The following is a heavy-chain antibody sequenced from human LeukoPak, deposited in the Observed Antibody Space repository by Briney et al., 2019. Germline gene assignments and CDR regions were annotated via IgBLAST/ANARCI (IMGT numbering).Heavy chain of an antibody. CDR2: IYTSRST. Sequence: SETLSLTCTVSGGSISSYYWSWIRPPPGEGLEWIGYIYTSRSTNYNPSLQSRVTISVETSKNQFSLKLSSVTAADTAVYYCARSSAVGYCSSTSCSPFDYWGQGTLVTVSS. CDR3: ARSSAVGYCSSTSCSPFDY. J-gene: IGHJ4*02. V-gene: IGHV4-4*09. D-gene: IGHD2-2*03. CDR1: GGSISSYY.